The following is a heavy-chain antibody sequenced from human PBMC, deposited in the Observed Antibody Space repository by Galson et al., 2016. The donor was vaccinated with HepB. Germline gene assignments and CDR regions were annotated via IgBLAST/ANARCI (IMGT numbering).Heavy chain of an antibody. J-gene: IGHJ4*02. CDR2: TTHSGDI. CDR3: ATLERRPSGHYYFDS. Sequence: SETLSLTCVVYRASLNNNYWSWVRQPPGKGLEWLGETTHSGDINYNPSLKSRVTMSADTSSSQFSLKMTSVTAADTAMYYCATLERRPSGHYYFDSWGQGTLVTVSS. CDR1: RASLNNNY. V-gene: IGHV4-34*01. D-gene: IGHD3-22*01.